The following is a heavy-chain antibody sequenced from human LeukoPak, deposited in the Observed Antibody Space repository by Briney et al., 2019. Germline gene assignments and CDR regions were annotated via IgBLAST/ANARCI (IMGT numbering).Heavy chain of an antibody. D-gene: IGHD3-10*01. CDR3: PYGSGSYSNDAFDI. J-gene: IGHJ3*02. Sequence: PGGSLRLSCAASGFTFSNAWMSWVRRAPGKGLEWVGRIKSKTDGGTTDYAAPVKGRFTISRDDSKNTLYLQMNSLKTEDTAVYYCPYGSGSYSNDAFDIWGQGTMVTVSS. V-gene: IGHV3-15*01. CDR2: IKSKTDGGTT. CDR1: GFTFSNAW.